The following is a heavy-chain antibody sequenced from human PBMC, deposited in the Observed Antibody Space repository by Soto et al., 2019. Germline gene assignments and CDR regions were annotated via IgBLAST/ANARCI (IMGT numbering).Heavy chain of an antibody. Sequence: QVQLVESGGGVVQPGRSLRLSCAASGFTFSSYGMHWVRQAPGKGLEWVAVISYDGRNKYYADSVKGRFTISRDNSKNTLYLQMNSLRAEDTAVYSCAKDLVCGIAAADTSAMPHFYYYYGMDVWGQGTTVTVSS. D-gene: IGHD6-13*01. CDR1: GFTFSSYG. V-gene: IGHV3-30*18. CDR2: ISYDGRNK. CDR3: AKDLVCGIAAADTSAMPHFYYYYGMDV. J-gene: IGHJ6*02.